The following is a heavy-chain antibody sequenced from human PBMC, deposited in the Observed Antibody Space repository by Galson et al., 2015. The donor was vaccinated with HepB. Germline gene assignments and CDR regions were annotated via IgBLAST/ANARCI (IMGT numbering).Heavy chain of an antibody. CDR2: IYYSGST. CDR1: GGSISSYY. CDR3: ARDRIQVQAQYRGSGGYYYYMDV. Sequence: SETLSLTCTVSGGSISSYYWSWIRQPPGKGLEWIGYIYYSGSTNYNPSLKSRVTISVDTSKNQFSLKLSSVTAADTAVYYCARDRIQVQAQYRGSGGYYYYMDVWGKGTTVTVSS. J-gene: IGHJ6*03. D-gene: IGHD2-2*01. V-gene: IGHV4-59*01.